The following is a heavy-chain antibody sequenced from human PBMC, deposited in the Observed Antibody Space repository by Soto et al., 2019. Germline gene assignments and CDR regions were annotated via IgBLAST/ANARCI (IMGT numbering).Heavy chain of an antibody. CDR3: ARGPLVVLNYFES. J-gene: IGHJ4*02. Sequence: QVQLVQSGTEVKKPGSSVKVSCKASGGTFRNYPINWVRQAPGQGLEWMGSIFPLTDIPDYAQNFQARLTITADKTTCKAYMELSSLTSDDTAMYFCARGPLVVLNYFESWGQGTLVTVSS. V-gene: IGHV1-69*02. CDR1: GGTFRNYP. CDR2: IFPLTDIP.